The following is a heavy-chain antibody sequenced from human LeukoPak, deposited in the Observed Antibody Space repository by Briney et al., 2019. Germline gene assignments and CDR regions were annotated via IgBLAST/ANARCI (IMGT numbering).Heavy chain of an antibody. Sequence: GGSLRLSCAASGFTFSDYYMSWIRQAPGKGLEWVSYISDSDSTIYYADSVRGRFTISRDNAKNTLYLQMNSLRAEDTAVYYCAKDGSSFVWWGQGTLVTVSS. D-gene: IGHD6-13*01. CDR2: ISDSDSTI. CDR3: AKDGSSFVW. V-gene: IGHV3-11*01. J-gene: IGHJ4*02. CDR1: GFTFSDYY.